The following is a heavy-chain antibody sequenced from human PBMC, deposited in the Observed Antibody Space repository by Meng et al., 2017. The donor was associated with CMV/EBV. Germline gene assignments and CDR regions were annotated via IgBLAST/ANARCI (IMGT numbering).Heavy chain of an antibody. D-gene: IGHD1-26*01. CDR3: ARDCVRGRSMDV. CDR2: IIPILGIA. J-gene: IGHJ6*02. Sequence: SVKVSCKASGGTFSSYTISWVRQAPGQGLEWMGRIIPILGIANYAQKFQGRVTITADKSTSTAYMELSSLRSEDTAVYYCARDCVRGRSMDVWGQGTTVTVSS. CDR1: GGTFSSYT. V-gene: IGHV1-69*04.